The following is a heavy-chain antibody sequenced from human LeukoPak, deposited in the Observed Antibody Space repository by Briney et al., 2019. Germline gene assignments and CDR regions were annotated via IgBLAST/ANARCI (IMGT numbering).Heavy chain of an antibody. CDR3: ARLCSSTSCYGDY. CDR2: ISYDGSNK. J-gene: IGHJ4*02. V-gene: IGHV3-30*03. CDR1: GFTFSSYG. Sequence: GGSLRLSCAASGFTFSSYGMHRVRQAPGKGLEWVAVISYDGSNKYYADSVKGRFTISRDNSKNTLYLQMNSLRAEDTAVYYCARLCSSTSCYGDYWGQGTLVTVSS. D-gene: IGHD2-2*01.